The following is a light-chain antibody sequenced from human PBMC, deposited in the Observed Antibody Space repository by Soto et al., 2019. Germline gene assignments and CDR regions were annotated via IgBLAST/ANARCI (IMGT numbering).Light chain of an antibody. Sequence: PATLSVSPGERATLSCRASQSVGSLLAWYQQKPGQAPRLLIYRASSRATGISGSFSGSGSGTEFTLTITSLQSEDFAVYYCQQYNEWPITFGQGTRLEIK. CDR3: QQYNEWPIT. CDR2: RAS. CDR1: QSVGSL. V-gene: IGKV3-15*01. J-gene: IGKJ5*01.